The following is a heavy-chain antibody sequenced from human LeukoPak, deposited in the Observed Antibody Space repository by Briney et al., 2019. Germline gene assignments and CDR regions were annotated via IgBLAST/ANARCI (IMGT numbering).Heavy chain of an antibody. D-gene: IGHD2-15*01. Sequence: PGGPLRLSCAASGFAFNTYAMSWVRQAPGTGLEWVSAISSGGGGSTYYADSVKGRFTISRDNSKSTLFLQMNSLRAEDTAVYYCAKGAHVVVVAAHDYWGQGTLVTVSS. J-gene: IGHJ4*02. CDR1: GFAFNTYA. V-gene: IGHV3-23*01. CDR3: AKGAHVVVVAAHDY. CDR2: ISSGGGGST.